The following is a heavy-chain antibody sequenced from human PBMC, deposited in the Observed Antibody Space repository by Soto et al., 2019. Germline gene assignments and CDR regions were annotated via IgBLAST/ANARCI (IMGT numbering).Heavy chain of an antibody. J-gene: IGHJ5*02. D-gene: IGHD2-15*01. CDR1: GGSISSYY. Sequence: SETLSLTCTVSGGSISSYYWSWIRQPPGKGLEWIGYIYYSGSTNYNPSLKSRVTMSVDTSKNQFSLKLSSVTAADTAVYYCARRTTYCSGGSCYSLWFDPWGQGTLVTVSS. V-gene: IGHV4-59*08. CDR3: ARRTTYCSGGSCYSLWFDP. CDR2: IYYSGST.